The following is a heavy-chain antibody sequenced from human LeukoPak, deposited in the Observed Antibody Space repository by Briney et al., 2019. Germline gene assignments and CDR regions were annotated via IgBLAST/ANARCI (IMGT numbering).Heavy chain of an antibody. CDR1: GYTFTSYD. V-gene: IGHV1-8*01. J-gene: IGHJ4*02. CDR3: ARDRRYSYGNFDY. D-gene: IGHD5-18*01. Sequence: GASVKVSCKASGYTFTSYDINWVRQATGQGLEWMGWMNPNSGNTGYAQKFQGRVTMTRNTSISTAYMELSSLRSDDTAVYYCARDRRYSYGNFDYWGQGTLVTVSS. CDR2: MNPNSGNT.